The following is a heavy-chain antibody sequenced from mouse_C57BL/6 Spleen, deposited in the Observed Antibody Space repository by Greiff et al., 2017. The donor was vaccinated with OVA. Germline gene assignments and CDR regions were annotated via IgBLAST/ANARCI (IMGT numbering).Heavy chain of an antibody. V-gene: IGHV2-6-1*01. D-gene: IGHD2-4*01. CDR2: IWSDGST. J-gene: IGHJ4*01. CDR1: GFSLTSYG. CDR3: ARQRDYDYDRAMDY. Sequence: QVQLQQSGPGLVAPSQSLSITCTVSGFSLTSYGVHWVRQPPGKGLEWLVVIWSDGSTTYNSALKSRLSISKDNSKSQVFLKMNSLQTDDTAMYYCARQRDYDYDRAMDYWGQGTSVTVSS.